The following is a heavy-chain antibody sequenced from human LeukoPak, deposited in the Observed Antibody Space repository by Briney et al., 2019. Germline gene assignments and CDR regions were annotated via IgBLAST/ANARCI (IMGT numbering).Heavy chain of an antibody. CDR3: ARDLNWETY. V-gene: IGHV3-7*01. D-gene: IGHD7-27*01. J-gene: IGHJ4*02. CDR2: IKTDGSQI. CDR1: GFTFSSYE. Sequence: GGSLRLSCAASGFTFSSYEINWVRQAPGKGLEWVANIKTDGSQIYYVDSVKGRFTISRDNAKNSLYLQMNSLRAEDTAVYYCARDLNWETYWGQGTLVSVSS.